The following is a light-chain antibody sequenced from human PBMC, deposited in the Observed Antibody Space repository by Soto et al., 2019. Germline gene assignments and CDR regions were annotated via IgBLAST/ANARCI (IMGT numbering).Light chain of an antibody. Sequence: QPVLTQSPSASASLGASVRLTCTLSSGHISYAIAWHQQQPEKGPRYLMKINSDGSHRKGDGIPDRFSGSSSGAERYLTISSLQSEDEADYYCQTWGTGPWVFGGGTKLTVL. J-gene: IGLJ3*02. CDR1: SGHISYA. CDR2: INSDGSH. V-gene: IGLV4-69*01. CDR3: QTWGTGPWV.